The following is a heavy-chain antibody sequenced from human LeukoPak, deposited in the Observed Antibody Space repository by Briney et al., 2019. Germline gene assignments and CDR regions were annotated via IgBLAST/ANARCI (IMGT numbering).Heavy chain of an antibody. J-gene: IGHJ3*02. CDR2: INPSGGST. Sequence: ASVKVSCKASGYTFTSYYMHWVRQAPGQGLEWMGIINPSGGSTSYAQKFQGRVTMTRDMSTSTVYMELSSLRSEDTAVYYCARRSMTGGAFDIWGQGTMVTASS. D-gene: IGHD3-16*01. CDR3: ARRSMTGGAFDI. V-gene: IGHV1-46*01. CDR1: GYTFTSYY.